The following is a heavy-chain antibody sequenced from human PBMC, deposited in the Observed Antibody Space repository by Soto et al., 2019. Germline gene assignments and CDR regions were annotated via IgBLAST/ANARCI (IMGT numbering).Heavy chain of an antibody. J-gene: IGHJ3*02. V-gene: IGHV1-69*13. D-gene: IGHD4-4*01. Sequence: GASVKVSCKASGGTFSSYAISWVRQAPGQGLEWMGGIIPIFGTANYAQKFQGRVTITADESTSTAYMELSSLRSEDTAVYYCARGDSPQDPVTHHDAFDIWGQGTMVTV. CDR1: GGTFSSYA. CDR2: IIPIFGTA. CDR3: ARGDSPQDPVTHHDAFDI.